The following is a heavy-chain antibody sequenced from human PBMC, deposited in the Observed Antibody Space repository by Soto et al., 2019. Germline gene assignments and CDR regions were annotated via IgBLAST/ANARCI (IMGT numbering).Heavy chain of an antibody. CDR2: INHSGST. CDR1: GGSFSGYY. J-gene: IGHJ6*02. CDR3: ARGAGAYYYYYYGMDV. Sequence: PSETLSLTCAVYGGSFSGYYWSWIRQPPGKGLEWIGEINHSGSTNYNPSLKSRVTISVDTSKNQFSLKLSSVTAADTAVYYCARGAGAYYYYYYGMDVWGQGTTVTV. V-gene: IGHV4-34*01. D-gene: IGHD6-13*01.